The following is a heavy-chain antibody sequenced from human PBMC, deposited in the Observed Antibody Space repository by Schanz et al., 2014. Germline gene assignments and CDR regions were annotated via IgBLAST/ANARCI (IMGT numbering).Heavy chain of an antibody. V-gene: IGHV3-11*05. CDR1: GFAFSVYG. J-gene: IGHJ6*02. CDR3: AKARRKSNCSGGRCFHYSYYGMDV. Sequence: QVQMVESGGGVVQPGRSLRLSCAASGFAFSVYGMHWVRQAPGKGPEWVSYISGTTTYTNYADSVKGRFTVSRDNSKNTLYLQMNSLRAEDTAVYYCAKARRKSNCSGGRCFHYSYYGMDVWGQGTTVTVSS. D-gene: IGHD2-15*01. CDR2: ISGTTTYT.